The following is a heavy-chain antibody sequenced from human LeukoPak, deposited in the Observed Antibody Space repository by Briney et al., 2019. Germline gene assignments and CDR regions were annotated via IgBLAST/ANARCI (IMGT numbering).Heavy chain of an antibody. CDR2: ISSSGSTI. D-gene: IGHD2-2*01. CDR1: GFTFSSYE. V-gene: IGHV3-48*03. CDR3: ARDYLYCSRTSCRRHYYMDV. J-gene: IGHJ6*03. Sequence: QPGGSLRLSCAASGFTFSSYEMNWVRQAPGKGLEWVSYISSSGSTIYYADSVKGRFTISRDNAKNSLYLQMHSLRAEDTAVYYCARDYLYCSRTSCRRHYYMDVWGKVATVTVSS.